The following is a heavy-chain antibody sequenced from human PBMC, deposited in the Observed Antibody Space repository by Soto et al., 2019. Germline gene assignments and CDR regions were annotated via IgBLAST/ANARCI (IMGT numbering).Heavy chain of an antibody. Sequence: QGLLVQSGAEVKKPGASVKVSFKASGYTFTRYGISWVRQAPGQGLEWMGWISGYNGDTKYAQKFQGRVTMTIDTSTTTAFMELRSLTSDDTAVYYCAKNGQPPYYYYGLDVWGQGTTVTVSS. CDR1: GYTFTRYG. CDR3: AKNGQPPYYYYGLDV. J-gene: IGHJ6*02. CDR2: ISGYNGDT. D-gene: IGHD2-8*01. V-gene: IGHV1-18*01.